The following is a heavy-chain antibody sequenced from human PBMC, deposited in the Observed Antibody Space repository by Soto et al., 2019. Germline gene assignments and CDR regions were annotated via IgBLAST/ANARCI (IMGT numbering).Heavy chain of an antibody. CDR3: AKDRGYSGYDNWFDS. D-gene: IGHD5-12*01. CDR2: ISYDGGNK. J-gene: IGHJ5*01. Sequence: PGGSLRLSCAASGXTFSSYGMHWVRQAPGKGLEWVAAISYDGGNKNYADSVKGRFTISRDNSENTLYLQMNTLRAEDTAVYYCAKDRGYSGYDNWFDSWGQGTLVTVSS. V-gene: IGHV3-30*18. CDR1: GXTFSSYG.